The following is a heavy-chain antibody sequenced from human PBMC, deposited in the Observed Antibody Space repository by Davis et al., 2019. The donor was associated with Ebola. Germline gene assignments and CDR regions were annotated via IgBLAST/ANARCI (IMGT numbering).Heavy chain of an antibody. J-gene: IGHJ4*02. CDR3: ARFESGSYFDY. CDR1: GFTFSTYA. Sequence: GESLKISCAASGFTFSTYAMSWVRQAPGKGLEWVANIKQDGSEKYYVDSVRGRFTISRDNAKNSLYLQMNSLRAEDTAVYYCARFESGSYFDYWGQGTLVTVSS. V-gene: IGHV3-7*01. CDR2: IKQDGSEK. D-gene: IGHD1-1*01.